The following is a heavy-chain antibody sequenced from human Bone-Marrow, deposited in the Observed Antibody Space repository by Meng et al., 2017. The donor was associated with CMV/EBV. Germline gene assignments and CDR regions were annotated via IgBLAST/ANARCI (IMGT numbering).Heavy chain of an antibody. CDR2: IYYSGST. CDR1: GGSISSGGYY. D-gene: IGHD3-10*01. J-gene: IGHJ4*02. V-gene: IGHV4-31*02. Sequence: SGGSISSGGYYWSWIHQHPGKGLEWIGYIYYSGSTYYNPSLKSRVTISVDTSKNQFSLKLSSVTAADTAVYYCARERFGELIFFFDYWGQGTLVTVSS. CDR3: ARERFGELIFFFDY.